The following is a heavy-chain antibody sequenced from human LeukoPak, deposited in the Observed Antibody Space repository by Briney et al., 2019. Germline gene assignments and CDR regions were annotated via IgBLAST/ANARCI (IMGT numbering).Heavy chain of an antibody. CDR1: SVSISSYY. V-gene: IGHV4-4*07. CDR3: ARALNPLPGTYFFDY. Sequence: SETLSLTCTVSSVSISSYYWTWIRQPAGKGLEWIGRIYTSGNTNYNPSLKSRVTMSVDTSKNQFSLNLISVTAADTAVYYCARALNPLPGTYFFDYWGQGTLVTVSS. J-gene: IGHJ4*02. D-gene: IGHD2-15*01. CDR2: IYTSGNT.